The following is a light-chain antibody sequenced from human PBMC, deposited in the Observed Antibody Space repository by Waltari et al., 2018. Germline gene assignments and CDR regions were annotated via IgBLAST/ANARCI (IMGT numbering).Light chain of an antibody. CDR1: QSVSSN. CDR2: GAS. V-gene: IGKV3-15*01. J-gene: IGKJ4*01. CDR3: QQYNNWPLT. Sequence: EIVRTQSPATLSVSPGERATLSCRASQSVSSNLAWYQQKPGQAPMLLIYGASTRATGIPARFSGSGSGTEFTLTISSLQSEDFAVYYCQQYNNWPLTFGGGTKVEIK.